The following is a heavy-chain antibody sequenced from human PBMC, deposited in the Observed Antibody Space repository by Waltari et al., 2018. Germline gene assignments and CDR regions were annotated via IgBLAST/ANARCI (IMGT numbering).Heavy chain of an antibody. CDR1: VGSFSGYY. Sequence: QVQLQQWGAGLLKPSETLSLTCAVYVGSFSGYYWSWIRQPPGKGREWIGEINHSGSTNYNPALKSRVTISVDTSKNQFSLKLSSVTAADTAVYYCARGILRYYYGSGSYLNWFDPWGQGTLVTVSS. D-gene: IGHD3-10*01. CDR3: ARGILRYYYGSGSYLNWFDP. J-gene: IGHJ5*02. CDR2: INHSGST. V-gene: IGHV4-34*01.